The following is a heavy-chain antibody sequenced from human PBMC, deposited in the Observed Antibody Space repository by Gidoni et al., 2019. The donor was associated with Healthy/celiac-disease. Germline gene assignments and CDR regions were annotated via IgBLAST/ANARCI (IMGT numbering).Heavy chain of an antibody. CDR2: IIPIFGTA. CDR3: AREKTVTTSKGDYYYGMDV. Sequence: QVQLVQSGAEVKKPGSWGRVAGKASGGTFSSYAVSWVRQAPGQGLEWMGGIIPIFGTANYAQKFQGRVTITADESTSTAYMELSSLRSEDTAVYYCAREKTVTTSKGDYYYGMDVWGQGTTVTVSS. J-gene: IGHJ6*02. V-gene: IGHV1-69*01. CDR1: GGTFSSYA. D-gene: IGHD4-17*01.